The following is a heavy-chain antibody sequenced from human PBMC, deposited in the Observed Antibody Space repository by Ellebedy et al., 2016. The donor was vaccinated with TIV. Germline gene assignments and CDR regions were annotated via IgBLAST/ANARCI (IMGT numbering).Heavy chain of an antibody. D-gene: IGHD3-16*01. J-gene: IGHJ4*02. CDR2: FGLRGDRT. Sequence: PGGSLRLSCAAYGFTFSKYAMSWVRQAPGKGLEWVSGFGLRGDRTYYVDSVKGRFTISRDNSKNTLYLQMNSLRAEDTTIYFCARGRSGTYVHHAFDDWGQGTLVSVSS. CDR3: ARGRSGTYVHHAFDD. CDR1: GFTFSKYA. V-gene: IGHV3-23*01.